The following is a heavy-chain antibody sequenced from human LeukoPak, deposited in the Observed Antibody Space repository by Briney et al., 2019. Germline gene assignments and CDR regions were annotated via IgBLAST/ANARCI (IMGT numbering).Heavy chain of an antibody. V-gene: IGHV4-59*03. CDR3: SKIIGGRIIGPAP. CDR1: GGYISTYY. CDR2: VYNSGST. J-gene: IGHJ5*02. Sequence: SETLSLTCTVSGGYISTYYWSWLRQSPGRGLEWFGCVYNSGSTSYNPPFKSRVTISVDTPKNQSSLKLSSLTTADTAVYYCSKIIGGRIIGPAPWGGEPWSSSPQ. D-gene: IGHD2/OR15-2a*01.